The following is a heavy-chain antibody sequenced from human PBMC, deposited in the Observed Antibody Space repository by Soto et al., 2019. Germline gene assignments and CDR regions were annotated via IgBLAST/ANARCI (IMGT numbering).Heavy chain of an antibody. D-gene: IGHD3-9*01. CDR2: MHHTQGT. CDR3: ARVPFVGYFDWLDP. J-gene: IGHJ5*02. Sequence: SETLSLTCSFSVASIISYYWTWIRQPPGGGLEWIGYMHHTQGTNDNPSLRGRVHMSIDTSMNQFSLRLTSVTAADTAVYYCARVPFVGYFDWLDPWGHGTLVTVSS. CDR1: VASIISYY. V-gene: IGHV4-59*01.